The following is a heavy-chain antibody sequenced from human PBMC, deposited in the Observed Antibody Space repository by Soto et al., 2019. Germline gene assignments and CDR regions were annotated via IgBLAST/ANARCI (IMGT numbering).Heavy chain of an antibody. CDR1: GGTFGSYS. D-gene: IGHD2-21*02. Sequence: LVQSGAEVKKPGSSVKVSCKASGGTFGSYSINWVRQAPGQGLEWMGRIIPVLGIVNYAQKFQGRVTITAYKSTRTLYMEMSSLRSADTAVYYCARAPSVVATAYFDDWGQGTLVTVSS. CDR2: IIPVLGIV. J-gene: IGHJ4*02. CDR3: ARAPSVVATAYFDD. V-gene: IGHV1-69*02.